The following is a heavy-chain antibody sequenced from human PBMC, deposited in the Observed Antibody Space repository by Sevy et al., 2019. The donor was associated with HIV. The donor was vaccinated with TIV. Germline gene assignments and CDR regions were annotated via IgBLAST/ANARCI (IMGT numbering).Heavy chain of an antibody. CDR2: IKQDGSEK. D-gene: IGHD3-22*01. Sequence: GGSLRLSCAASGFTFSSYWMRWVRQAPGKGLEWVANIKQDGSEKYYVDSVKGRFTISRDNAKNSLYLQMNSLRAEDTAVYYCAREGDYDSSGYYPFDYWGQGTLVTVSS. J-gene: IGHJ4*02. CDR3: AREGDYDSSGYYPFDY. CDR1: GFTFSSYW. V-gene: IGHV3-7*01.